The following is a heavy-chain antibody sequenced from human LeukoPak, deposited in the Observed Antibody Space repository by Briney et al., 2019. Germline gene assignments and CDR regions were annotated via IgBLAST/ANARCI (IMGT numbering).Heavy chain of an antibody. V-gene: IGHV3-53*04. CDR2: IYSGGST. CDR3: ASGHYYYYYGMDV. Sequence: GGSLRLSCAASGFTVSSNYMSWVRQAPGKGLEWVSVIYSGGSTYYADSVKGRFTFPRHNSKTPLYFKMNSLRAEDTAVYYCASGHYYYYYGMDVWGQGTTVTVSS. CDR1: GFTVSSNY. J-gene: IGHJ6*02.